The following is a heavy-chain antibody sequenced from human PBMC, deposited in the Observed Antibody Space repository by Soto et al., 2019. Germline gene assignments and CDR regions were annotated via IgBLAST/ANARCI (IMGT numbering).Heavy chain of an antibody. CDR2: ISGSGGMS. CDR3: VKGKGILGSKHFDY. CDR1: GFTFNTYD. D-gene: IGHD1-26*01. J-gene: IGHJ4*02. Sequence: GGSLRLSCAASGFTFNTYDMSWVRQAPGKGLEWVSIISGSGGMSDYADSVKGRFTISRENSKNTLYLQMNSLRAEDTAFYYCVKGKGILGSKHFDYWGQGNLVTVSS. V-gene: IGHV3-23*01.